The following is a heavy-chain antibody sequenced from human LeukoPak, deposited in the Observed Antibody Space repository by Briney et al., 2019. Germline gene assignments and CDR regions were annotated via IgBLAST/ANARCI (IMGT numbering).Heavy chain of an antibody. CDR2: ISTDGSIT. CDR1: GFTFSDYW. J-gene: IGHJ4*02. CDR3: ARDRGPRTGFMVREAYDY. V-gene: IGHV3-74*01. Sequence: GGSLRLSCAASGFTFSDYWIHWVRKAPGKGLVWVSRISTDGSITNYADSVKGRFTISRDNAKNTLYLQMSSLRAEDTAVYYCARDRGPRTGFMVREAYDYWGQGTLVTVSS. D-gene: IGHD3-10*01.